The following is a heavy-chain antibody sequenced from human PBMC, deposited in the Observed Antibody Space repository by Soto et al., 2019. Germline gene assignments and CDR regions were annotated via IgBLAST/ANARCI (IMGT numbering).Heavy chain of an antibody. CDR2: IYHSGST. J-gene: IGHJ4*02. Sequence: QVQLQESGPGLVKPSETLSLTCTVSGGSISSHYWSWIRQPPGKGLEWIGYIYHSGSTNYNPSLKSRVTISEDTSMNQFFLRLSSVTAADTAVYYCAREDYGDSIDYWGQGTLVTVSS. CDR3: AREDYGDSIDY. CDR1: GGSISSHY. V-gene: IGHV4-59*11. D-gene: IGHD4-17*01.